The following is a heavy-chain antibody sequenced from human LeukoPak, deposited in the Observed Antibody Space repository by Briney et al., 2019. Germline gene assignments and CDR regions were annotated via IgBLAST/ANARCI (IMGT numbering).Heavy chain of an antibody. CDR3: ARVLLWFGEKAFDI. D-gene: IGHD3-10*01. CDR2: IYYSGST. CDR1: GYSISSGYY. J-gene: IGHJ3*02. V-gene: IGHV4-61*01. Sequence: PSETLSLTCTVSGYSISSGYYWGWIRQPPGKGLEWIGYIYYSGSTNYNPSLKSRVTISVDTSKNQFSLKLSSVTAADTAVYYCARVLLWFGEKAFDIWGQGTMVTVSS.